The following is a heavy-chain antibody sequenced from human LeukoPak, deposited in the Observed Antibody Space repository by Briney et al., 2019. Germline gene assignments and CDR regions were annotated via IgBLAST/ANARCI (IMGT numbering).Heavy chain of an antibody. J-gene: IGHJ4*02. D-gene: IGHD3-10*01. CDR2: INPNSGGT. V-gene: IGHV1-2*02. CDR3: ARGRTRRWFGELFPRMAGGADY. CDR1: GYTFTGYY. Sequence: GASVKVSCKASGYTFTGYYMHWVRQAPGQGLEWMGWINPNSGGTNYAQKFQGRVTMTRNTSISTAYMELSSLRSEDTAVYYCARGRTRRWFGELFPRMAGGADYWGQGTLVTVSS.